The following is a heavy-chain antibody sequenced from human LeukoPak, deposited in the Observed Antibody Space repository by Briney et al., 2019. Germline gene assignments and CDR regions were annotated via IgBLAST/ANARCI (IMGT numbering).Heavy chain of an antibody. D-gene: IGHD2-15*01. CDR1: GGSISSGSYY. CDR2: IYTSGST. J-gene: IGHJ5*02. Sequence: SETLSLTCTVSGGSISSGSYYWSWIRQPAGKGLEWIGRIYTSGSTHYNPSLKSRVTISVDTSKNQFSLKLNSVTAADTAVYYCARVDGSCSGGSCPSGNWFDPWGQGTLVTVSS. CDR3: ARVDGSCSGGSCPSGNWFDP. V-gene: IGHV4-61*02.